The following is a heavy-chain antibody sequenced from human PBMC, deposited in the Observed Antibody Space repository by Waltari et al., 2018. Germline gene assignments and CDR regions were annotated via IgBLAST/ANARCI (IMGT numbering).Heavy chain of an antibody. CDR1: GFTFTSYW. V-gene: IGHV3-7*04. D-gene: IGHD6-13*01. CDR2: ITQDGSEK. CDR3: ARVGSSWKGGAFDY. J-gene: IGHJ4*02. Sequence: EVQLVESGGGLVQPGGSVRLSCAASGFTFTSYWMSWVRQAPGKGLEWVANITQDGSEKYYVDSGKGRFTISRDNAKNSLYLQMNSLRAEDTAVYYCARVGSSWKGGAFDYWGQGTLVTVSS.